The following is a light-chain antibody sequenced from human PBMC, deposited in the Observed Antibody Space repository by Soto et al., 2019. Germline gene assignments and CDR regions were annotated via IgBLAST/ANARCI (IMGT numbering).Light chain of an antibody. CDR2: AAS. CDR1: QSIRSY. CDR3: PQSYSTPPT. J-gene: IGKJ1*01. V-gene: IGKV1-39*01. Sequence: DIQLNQSPSSLPASVGDRVTISCRASQSIRSYVNWYQQKPGKAPKLLIYAASSLQRGVPSRFSGSGSGTDFTLIISSLQPEDFETYYCPQSYSTPPTVGHGTKVEIK.